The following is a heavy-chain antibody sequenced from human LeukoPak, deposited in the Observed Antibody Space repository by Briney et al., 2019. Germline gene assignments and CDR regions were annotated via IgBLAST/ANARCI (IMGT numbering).Heavy chain of an antibody. J-gene: IGHJ4*02. CDR3: ARAHYGDYVPKFDY. V-gene: IGHV3-74*01. Sequence: GGSLRLSCAASGFTSSSYWMHWVRQAPGKGLVWVSRINSDGSSTSYADSVKGRFTISRDNAKNTLYLQMNSLRAEDTAVYYCARAHYGDYVPKFDYWGQGTLVTVSS. CDR1: GFTSSSYW. D-gene: IGHD4-17*01. CDR2: INSDGSST.